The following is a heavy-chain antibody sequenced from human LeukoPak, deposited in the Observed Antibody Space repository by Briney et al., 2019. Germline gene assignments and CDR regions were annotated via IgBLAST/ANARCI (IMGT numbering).Heavy chain of an antibody. V-gene: IGHV3-7*05. CDR1: GFSFSYHW. J-gene: IGHJ4*02. CDR2: INQDGGVK. Sequence: PGGSLRLSCAASGFSFSYHWMNWVRQAPGKGLEWVANINQDGGVKYYVDSVKGRFTISRDNAKNSLYLQMNSLRAEDTAVYYCAAFRREWEPYWGQGTLVTVSS. CDR3: AAFRREWEPY. D-gene: IGHD1-26*01.